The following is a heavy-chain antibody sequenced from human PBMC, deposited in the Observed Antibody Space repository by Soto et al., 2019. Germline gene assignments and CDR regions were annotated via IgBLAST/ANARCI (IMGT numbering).Heavy chain of an antibody. V-gene: IGHV3-30-3*01. CDR3: ARAYAYCTNGVCYVLDY. Sequence: PGGSLRLSCAASGFTFSSYAMHWVRQAPGKGLEWVAVISYDGSNKYYADSVKGRFTISRDNSKNTLYLQMNSLRAEDTAVYYCARAYAYCTNGVCYVLDYWGQGTLVTVSS. CDR1: GFTFSSYA. CDR2: ISYDGSNK. D-gene: IGHD2-8*01. J-gene: IGHJ4*02.